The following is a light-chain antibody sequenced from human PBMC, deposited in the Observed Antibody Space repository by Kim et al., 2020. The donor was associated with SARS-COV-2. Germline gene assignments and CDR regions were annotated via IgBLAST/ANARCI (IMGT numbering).Light chain of an antibody. V-gene: IGKV4-1*01. CDR2: WAS. CDR3: QQYYSSPHT. J-gene: IGKJ2*01. CDR1: QSVLYSANNKNC. Sequence: SATINCKSSQSVLYSANNKNCLAWYQQKPGQPPKLLIYWASTRESGVPDRFSGSGSGTDFTLTISSLQAEDVAVYYCQQYYSSPHTFGQGTKLEI.